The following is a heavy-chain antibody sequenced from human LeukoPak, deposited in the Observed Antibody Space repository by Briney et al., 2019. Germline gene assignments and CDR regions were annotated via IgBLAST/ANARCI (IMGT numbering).Heavy chain of an antibody. J-gene: IGHJ4*02. Sequence: GGSLRLSCAASGFSFRNYGMHWVRQATGKGLEGVAVIWIVESSKYYAASVKGRFTISRDNSKNTLYLQVNSLRVEDRVVYYCARDGNYNDIPGCDFDNCGQGTPGTVSS. D-gene: IGHD1-7*01. CDR1: GFSFRNYG. CDR2: IWIVESSK. CDR3: ARDGNYNDIPGCDFDN. V-gene: IGHV3-33*08.